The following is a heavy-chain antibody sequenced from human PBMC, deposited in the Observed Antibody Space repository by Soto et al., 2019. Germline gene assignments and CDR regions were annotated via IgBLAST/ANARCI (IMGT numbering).Heavy chain of an antibody. D-gene: IGHD5-12*01. CDR2: LSRGGGST. V-gene: IGHV3-23*01. J-gene: IGHJ3*02. Sequence: EAQLLESGGGSVQPGGSLRLSCAASGFTFSSHGMSWIRQAPGKGLEWISGLSRGGGSTYYVDSVKGRFTSSRDNDKNTLDLIMKSLRVEDTALYYCARDGQYRTDGFDIWGQGTMVTVSS. CDR3: ARDGQYRTDGFDI. CDR1: GFTFSSHG.